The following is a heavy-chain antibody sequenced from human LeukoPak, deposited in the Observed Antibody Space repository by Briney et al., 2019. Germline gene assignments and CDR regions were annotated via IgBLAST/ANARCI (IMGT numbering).Heavy chain of an antibody. D-gene: IGHD3-16*01. J-gene: IGHJ4*02. Sequence: SETLSLTCTVSGGSISSYYWSWIRQPPGKGLEWIGYIYYSGSTNYNPSLKSRVTISVDTSKNQFSLKLSSVTAADTAVYYCARMMHGDYFDYWGQGTLVTVSP. CDR2: IYYSGST. CDR3: ARMMHGDYFDY. V-gene: IGHV4-59*01. CDR1: GGSISSYY.